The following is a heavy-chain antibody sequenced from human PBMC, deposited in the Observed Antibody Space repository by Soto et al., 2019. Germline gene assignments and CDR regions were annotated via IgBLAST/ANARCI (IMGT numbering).Heavy chain of an antibody. Sequence: SETLSLTCTVSGGSISSYYWNWIRQHPGKGLEWIGNIYYSGSTNYNPSLKSRVTISVDTSKNQFSLKLTSMTAADTAVYYCARGVLIWGQGTLVTVSS. D-gene: IGHD3-16*01. J-gene: IGHJ4*02. V-gene: IGHV4-59*12. CDR2: IYYSGST. CDR3: ARGVLI. CDR1: GGSISSYY.